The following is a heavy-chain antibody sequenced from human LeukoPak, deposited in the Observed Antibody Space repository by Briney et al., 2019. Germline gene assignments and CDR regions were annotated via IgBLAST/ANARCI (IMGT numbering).Heavy chain of an antibody. CDR2: ISAYNGNT. CDR1: GYTFTSYG. Sequence: ASVKVSCKASGYTFTSYGISWVRQAPGQGLEWMGWISAYNGNTNYAQKLHGRVTMTKDTSTSTAHMELRSLRSDDTAVYYCAREMAGYYYDSSGYSPFDYWGQGTLVTVSS. CDR3: AREMAGYYYDSSGYSPFDY. J-gene: IGHJ4*02. V-gene: IGHV1-18*01. D-gene: IGHD3-22*01.